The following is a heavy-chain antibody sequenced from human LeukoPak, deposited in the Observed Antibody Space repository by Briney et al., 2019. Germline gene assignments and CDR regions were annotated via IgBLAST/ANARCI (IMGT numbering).Heavy chain of an antibody. CDR2: IKQDGSEK. V-gene: IGHV3-7*01. CDR3: ARDRGSSSSDPPCYYYYMDV. D-gene: IGHD6-6*01. Sequence: SGGSLRLSCAASGFTFSSYWMSWVRQAPGKGLEWVANIKQDGSEKYYVDSVKGRFTISRDNAKNSLYLQMNSLRVEDTAVYYCARDRGSSSSDPPCYYYYMDVWGKGTTVTVSS. CDR1: GFTFSSYW. J-gene: IGHJ6*03.